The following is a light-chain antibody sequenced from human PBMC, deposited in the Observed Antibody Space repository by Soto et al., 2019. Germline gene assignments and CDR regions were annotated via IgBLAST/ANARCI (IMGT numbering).Light chain of an antibody. CDR2: SAS. CDR3: QQTYHTPT. Sequence: DIQMTQSPSSLSASVGDSVTITCRASQSISDYLNWYQQKPGKAPKLLIYSASSLQSGVPSRFSGSGSGTDFTLTISSLQPEDVATYYCQQTYHTPTFGRGTKLEI. J-gene: IGKJ2*01. V-gene: IGKV1-39*01. CDR1: QSISDY.